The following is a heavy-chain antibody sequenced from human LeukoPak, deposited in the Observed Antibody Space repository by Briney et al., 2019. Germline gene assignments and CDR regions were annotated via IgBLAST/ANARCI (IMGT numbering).Heavy chain of an antibody. CDR1: GFTFDDYA. Sequence: PGGSLRLSCAASGFTFDDYAMHWVRQAPGKGLGWVSGISWNSGSIGYADSVKGRFTISRDNAKNSLYLQMNSLRAEDTALYYCAKDTGHYYDSSGNNWFDPWGQGTLVTVSS. CDR2: ISWNSGSI. V-gene: IGHV3-9*01. CDR3: AKDTGHYYDSSGNNWFDP. J-gene: IGHJ5*02. D-gene: IGHD3-22*01.